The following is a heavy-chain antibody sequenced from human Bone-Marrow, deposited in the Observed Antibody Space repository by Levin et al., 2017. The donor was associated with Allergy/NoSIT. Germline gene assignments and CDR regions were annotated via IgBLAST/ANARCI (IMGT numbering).Heavy chain of an antibody. V-gene: IGHV4-34*01. CDR2: INHSGST. Sequence: SQTLSLTCAVYGGSFSGYYWSWIRQPPGKGLEWIGEINHSGSTNYNPSLKSRVTISVDTSKNQFSLKLSSVTAADTAVYYCARGLYLDIVVVPAAMGRWFDPWGQGTLVTVSS. J-gene: IGHJ5*02. CDR3: ARGLYLDIVVVPAAMGRWFDP. CDR1: GGSFSGYY. D-gene: IGHD2-2*01.